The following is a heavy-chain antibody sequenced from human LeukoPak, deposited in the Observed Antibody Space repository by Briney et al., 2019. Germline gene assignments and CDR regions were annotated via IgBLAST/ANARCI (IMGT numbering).Heavy chain of an antibody. CDR2: IYTSGST. J-gene: IGHJ4*02. V-gene: IGHV4-61*02. Sequence: SQTLSLTCTVSGGSISSGSYYWSWIRQPARKGLEWIGRIYTSGSTNYNPSLKSRVTISVDTSKNQFSLKLSSVTAADTAVYYCARGLDDYVWGSYLAFDYWGQGTLVTVSS. CDR1: GGSISSGSYY. D-gene: IGHD3-16*02. CDR3: ARGLDDYVWGSYLAFDY.